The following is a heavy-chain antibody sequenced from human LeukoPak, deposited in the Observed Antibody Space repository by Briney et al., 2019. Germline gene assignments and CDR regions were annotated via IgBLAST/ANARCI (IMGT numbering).Heavy chain of an antibody. CDR2: INPSGGST. CDR1: GYTFTSYG. D-gene: IGHD3-22*01. J-gene: IGHJ3*02. V-gene: IGHV1-46*01. Sequence: ASVKVSCKASGYTFTSYGISWVRQAPGQGLEWMGIINPSGGSTSYAQKFQGRVTMTRDTSTSTVYMELSSLRSEDTAVYYCARDPYYYDSSGYLTAFDIWGQGTMVTVSS. CDR3: ARDPYYYDSSGYLTAFDI.